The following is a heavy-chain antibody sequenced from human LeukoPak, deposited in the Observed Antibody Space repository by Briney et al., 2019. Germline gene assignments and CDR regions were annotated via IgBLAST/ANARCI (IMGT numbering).Heavy chain of an antibody. V-gene: IGHV4-34*01. CDR1: GGSFSGYY. CDR3: ARLWYYGSGSYEVDYYYYYMDV. CDR2: INHSGSI. J-gene: IGHJ6*03. D-gene: IGHD3-10*01. Sequence: SETLSLTCAVYGGSFSGYYWSWIRQPPGKGLEWIGEINHSGSINYNPSLKSRVTISVDTSKNQFSLKLSSVTAADTAVYYCARLWYYGSGSYEVDYYYYYMDVWGKGTTVTISS.